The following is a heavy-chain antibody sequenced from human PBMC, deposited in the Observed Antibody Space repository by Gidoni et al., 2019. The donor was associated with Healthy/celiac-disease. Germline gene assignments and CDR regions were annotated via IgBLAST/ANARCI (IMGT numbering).Heavy chain of an antibody. Sequence: QVQLVQSGAEVKKPGASVKVSCKASGYTCTSSYMHWVRQAPGQGLEWMGIINPSGGSTSYAQKFQGRVTMTRDTSTSTVYMELSSLRSEDTAVYYCARVQTSLTWGFDYWGQGTLVTVSS. CDR2: INPSGGST. V-gene: IGHV1-46*01. D-gene: IGHD3-16*01. CDR3: ARVQTSLTWGFDY. CDR1: GYTCTSSY. J-gene: IGHJ4*02.